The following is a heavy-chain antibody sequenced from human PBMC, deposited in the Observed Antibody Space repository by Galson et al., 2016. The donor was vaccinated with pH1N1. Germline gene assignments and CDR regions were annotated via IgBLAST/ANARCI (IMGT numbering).Heavy chain of an antibody. D-gene: IGHD1-14*01. V-gene: IGHV3-11*06. Sequence: SLRLSCAASGVVFSDLFMAWIRQTPGQGLEYLSYISASGSYTNYAYSVKGRFTTSRDNAKNSLYLEINNLRAEDTAVYFCAGTARRYHLDYWGQGALVTVSS. CDR1: GVVFSDLF. J-gene: IGHJ4*02. CDR3: AGTARRYHLDY. CDR2: ISASGSYT.